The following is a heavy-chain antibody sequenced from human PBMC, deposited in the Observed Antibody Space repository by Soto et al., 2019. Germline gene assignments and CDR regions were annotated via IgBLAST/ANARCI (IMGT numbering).Heavy chain of an antibody. J-gene: IGHJ6*02. V-gene: IGHV1-69*01. D-gene: IGHD5-12*01. CDR1: VGIFSGYA. CDR2: RIAGFGRS. CDR3: ASRNSRSAYEEVSVDGVDV. Sequence: VQLVQSGTEVKEPGSSVKVSCKASVGIFSGYAFGWVRQAPGQGGEWMGGRIAGFGRSDYAQQFQGRVTITADESTTTAYVERSGLGSEVRTLSYLASRNSRSAYEEVSVDGVDVWGQGTPVNVSS.